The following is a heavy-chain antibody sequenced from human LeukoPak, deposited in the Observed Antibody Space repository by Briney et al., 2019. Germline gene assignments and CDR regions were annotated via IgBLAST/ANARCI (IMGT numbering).Heavy chain of an antibody. CDR3: ARLAGDGHNYFDS. J-gene: IGHJ4*02. D-gene: IGHD5-24*01. V-gene: IGHV5-51*01. Sequence: GESLKISCKSSGYSFTNYWICWVRQMPGKGLEWMGIIYPGDSDTRYSPSFRGQVTFSADKSITTAYLQWSSLKASDTAMYYCARLAGDGHNYFDSWGQGTLVTVSS. CDR1: GYSFTNYW. CDR2: IYPGDSDT.